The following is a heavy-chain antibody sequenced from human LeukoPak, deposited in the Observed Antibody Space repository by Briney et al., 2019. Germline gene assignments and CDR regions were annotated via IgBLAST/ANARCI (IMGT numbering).Heavy chain of an antibody. CDR3: ATSYIVVVVAATSDY. Sequence: GGSLRLSCAASGFTFSSYGMHWVRQAPGKGMEWVAFIRYDGSNKYYADSVKGRFTISRDNSKNTLYLQMNSLRAEDTAVYYCATSYIVVVVAATSDYWGQGTLVTVSS. V-gene: IGHV3-30*02. D-gene: IGHD2-15*01. J-gene: IGHJ4*02. CDR2: IRYDGSNK. CDR1: GFTFSSYG.